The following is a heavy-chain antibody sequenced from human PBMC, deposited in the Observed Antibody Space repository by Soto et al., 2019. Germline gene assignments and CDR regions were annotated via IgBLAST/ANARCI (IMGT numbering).Heavy chain of an antibody. D-gene: IGHD3-10*01. J-gene: IGHJ4*02. Sequence: GGSLRLSCAASGFTFSNAWMSWVRQAPGKGLEWVGRIKSKTDGGTTDYAAPVKGRFTISRDDSKNTLYLQMNSLKTEDTDVYDFTTRLLNLVWEFDSHSTLERTFASWGQGTRDTLSP. CDR3: TTRLLNLVWEFDSHSTLERTFAS. CDR2: IKSKTDGGTT. CDR1: GFTFSNAW. V-gene: IGHV3-15*01.